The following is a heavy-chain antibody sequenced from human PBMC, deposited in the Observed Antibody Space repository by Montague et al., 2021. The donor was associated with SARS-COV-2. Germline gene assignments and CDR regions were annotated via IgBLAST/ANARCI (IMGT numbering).Heavy chain of an antibody. V-gene: IGHV5-51*01. Sequence: QSGAEVKKPGESLKISCKGSGYSFTSYWIGWVRQIPGKGLEWMGIIYPCDSDTRYSPSFQGQVTISADKSISTAYLQWSSLKASDTAMYYCASSLYEGFGEFFAYWVDSWGQGTLVTVSS. D-gene: IGHD3-10*01. J-gene: IGHJ5*01. CDR3: ASSLYEGFGEFFAYWVDS. CDR2: IYPCDSDT. CDR1: GYSFTSYW.